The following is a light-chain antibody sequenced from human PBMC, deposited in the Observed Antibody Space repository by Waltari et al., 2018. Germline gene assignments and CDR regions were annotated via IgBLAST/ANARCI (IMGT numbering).Light chain of an antibody. J-gene: IGLJ3*02. CDR3: CSYAGSSNWV. CDR1: SSDVGSYNL. Sequence: QSALTQPASVSGSPGQSITISCTGTSSDVGSYNLVSWYQQHPGKAPKLMISEVSKRPSGVSNRFSGSKSGNTASLTISGLQAEDEADYYCCSYAGSSNWVFGGGTKLTVL. CDR2: EVS. V-gene: IGLV2-23*02.